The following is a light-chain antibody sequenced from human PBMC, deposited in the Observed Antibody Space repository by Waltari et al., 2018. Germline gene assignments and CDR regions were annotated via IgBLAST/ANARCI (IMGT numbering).Light chain of an antibody. J-gene: IGLJ2*01. Sequence: QSALTQPASVPGSPGQSITLPCPGTSSYVGRYHYVSWFQQHPGEAPTLIIYNVSFRPSGVSNRFSGSKSGNTASLTISGVQTGDEADYYCSSYTGRDMVFGGGTKVTVL. CDR1: SSYVGRYHY. CDR3: SSYTGRDMV. CDR2: NVS. V-gene: IGLV2-14*03.